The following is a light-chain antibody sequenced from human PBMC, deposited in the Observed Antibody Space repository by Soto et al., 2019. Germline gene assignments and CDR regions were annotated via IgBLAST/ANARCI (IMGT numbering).Light chain of an antibody. J-gene: IGKJ5*01. CDR1: QSVRSN. V-gene: IGKV3-15*01. CDR3: QQYNNLPPIS. CDR2: GAS. Sequence: ELVMTLSPATLSVTQGERIPLSCGASQSVRSNLAWYQQKPGQAPRLLIYGASTRATGIPARFSGSGSGTEFTLTISSLQSEDFAVYYCQQYNNLPPISFCQGTRLEI.